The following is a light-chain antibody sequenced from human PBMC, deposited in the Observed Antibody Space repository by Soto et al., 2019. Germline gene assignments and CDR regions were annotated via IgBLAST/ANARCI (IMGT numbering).Light chain of an antibody. J-gene: IGKJ1*01. CDR2: GAS. V-gene: IGKV3-20*01. CDR3: QQYGISPSWT. CDR1: QSVSNSY. Sequence: EVVMTQSAATLSMSLGERASLSCRASQSVSNSYLAWYQQKPGQAPRLLIYGASRRATGIPDRFSGSGSGTDFTLTISRLEPGDFAVYYCQQYGISPSWTFGQGTKVDIK.